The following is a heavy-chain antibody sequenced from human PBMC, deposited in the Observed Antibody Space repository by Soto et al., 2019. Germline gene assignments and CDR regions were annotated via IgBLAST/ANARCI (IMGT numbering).Heavy chain of an antibody. Sequence: QVQLQESGPGLVKPSETLSLTCTVSGGSISSYYWSWIRQPPGKGLEWIGYIYYSGSTNYNPSLKSRVTISVDTSKNQFSLKLSSVTAADTAVYYCARGPYYDFWSGYYNYYYGMDVWGQGTTVTVSS. V-gene: IGHV4-59*01. D-gene: IGHD3-3*01. CDR2: IYYSGST. CDR3: ARGPYYDFWSGYYNYYYGMDV. J-gene: IGHJ6*02. CDR1: GGSISSYY.